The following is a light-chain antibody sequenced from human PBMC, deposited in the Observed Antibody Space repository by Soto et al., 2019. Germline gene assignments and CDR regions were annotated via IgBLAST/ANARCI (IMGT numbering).Light chain of an antibody. CDR3: QQYGRSPWT. J-gene: IGKJ1*01. CDR2: GAS. CDR1: QSVTNNY. Sequence: EKVLTQSPGTLSLSPGERATLSCRASQSVTNNYLAWYQQKPSQAPRLLIFGASSRAAGIPDRFSGSGSGTDFTLAIGRLEPEDFAVYFCQQYGRSPWTFGQGTKVDI. V-gene: IGKV3-20*01.